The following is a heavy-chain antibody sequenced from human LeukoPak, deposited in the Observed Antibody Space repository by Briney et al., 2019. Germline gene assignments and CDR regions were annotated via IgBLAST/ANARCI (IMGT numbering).Heavy chain of an antibody. CDR1: GFTFSSYN. J-gene: IGHJ4*02. Sequence: GGSLRLSCAAPGFTFSSYNMNWVRQAPGKGLEWVSFISTSGNTIYYVDSVKGRFTISRDNAKNSLYLQMNSLRDEDTAVYYCARKYSGSGNYFFDYWGQGTLVTVSS. CDR3: ARKYSGSGNYFFDY. V-gene: IGHV3-48*02. CDR2: ISTSGNTI. D-gene: IGHD3-10*01.